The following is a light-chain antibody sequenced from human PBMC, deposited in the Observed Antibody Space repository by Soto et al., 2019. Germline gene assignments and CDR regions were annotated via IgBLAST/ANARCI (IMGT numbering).Light chain of an antibody. J-gene: IGKJ2*01. V-gene: IGKV1-9*01. CDR1: QGINIF. CDR2: AAS. Sequence: DIQLTQSPSFLSASVGDRVTITCRASQGINIFFAWFQQKPGKAPNLLISAASTLQSGVPSRFSGSGSETEFTLTITSLQPEDSATYYCQQRNSYPRTFGQGTKVEIK. CDR3: QQRNSYPRT.